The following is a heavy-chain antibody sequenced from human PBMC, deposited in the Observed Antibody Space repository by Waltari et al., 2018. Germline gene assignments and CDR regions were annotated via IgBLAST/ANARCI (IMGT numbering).Heavy chain of an antibody. CDR2: IYHSGST. Sequence: QVQLQESGPGLVKPSGTLSLTCAVSGGSISSSNWWSWVRQPPGKGLEWIGEIYHSGSTNYNPSVKSRVTIAVDKSKNQFALKLSSVTAADTAVYYCAGYDSSGYNFDYWGQGTLVTVSS. CDR1: GGSISSSNW. J-gene: IGHJ4*02. D-gene: IGHD3-22*01. CDR3: AGYDSSGYNFDY. V-gene: IGHV4-4*02.